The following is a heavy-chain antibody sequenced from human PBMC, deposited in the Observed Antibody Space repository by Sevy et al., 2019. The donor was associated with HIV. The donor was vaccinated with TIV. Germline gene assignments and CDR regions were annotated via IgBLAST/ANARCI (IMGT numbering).Heavy chain of an antibody. CDR1: GFIFNSYV. Sequence: GGSLRLSCTASGFIFNSYVISWVRQAPGKGLEWASTISGSGGSTYYAESVKGRLTVSRDNSKNTVYLQMDSLRDEDTAVYYCAKESRSGYLSWGQGTLVTVSS. CDR3: AKESRSGYLS. D-gene: IGHD3-3*01. J-gene: IGHJ5*02. V-gene: IGHV3-23*01. CDR2: ISGSGGST.